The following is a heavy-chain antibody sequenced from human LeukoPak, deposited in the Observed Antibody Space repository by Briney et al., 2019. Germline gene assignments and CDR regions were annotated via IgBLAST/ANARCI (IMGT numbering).Heavy chain of an antibody. J-gene: IGHJ4*02. CDR3: AKDYYDSSGYYRGFDY. Sequence: PGGSLRLSCAASEFTFSNYAMSWARQAPGKGLEWVSAISDGSVNTYYADSVKGRFSISRDNSKNTLYLQMNSLRAEDTAVYYCAKDYYDSSGYYRGFDYWGQGTLVTVSS. V-gene: IGHV3-23*01. D-gene: IGHD3-22*01. CDR1: EFTFSNYA. CDR2: ISDGSVNT.